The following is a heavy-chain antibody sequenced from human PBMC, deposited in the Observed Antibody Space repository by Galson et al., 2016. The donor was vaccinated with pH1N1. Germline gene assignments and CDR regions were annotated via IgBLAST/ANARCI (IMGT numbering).Heavy chain of an antibody. CDR2: ISSSGSTI. CDR1: GFTFSSYE. V-gene: IGHV3-48*03. Sequence: SLRLSCAASGFTFSSYEMNWVRQAPGKGLEWVSYISSSGSTIYYADSVKGRFTISRDNAKNTVYLQMNSLRADDAAVYYCAKHPYYVDTSKIGYWGQGTLVSVSS. CDR3: AKHPYYVDTSKIGY. D-gene: IGHD5-18*01. J-gene: IGHJ4*02.